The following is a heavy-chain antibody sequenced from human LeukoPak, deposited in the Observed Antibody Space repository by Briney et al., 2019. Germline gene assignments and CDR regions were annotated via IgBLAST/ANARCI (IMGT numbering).Heavy chain of an antibody. D-gene: IGHD1-26*01. CDR2: FDPEDGET. CDR1: GYTLTELS. J-gene: IGHJ6*02. CDR3: ATDNPPIVGADYYYYGMDV. Sequence: ASVKVSCKVFGYTLTELSMHWVRQAPGKGLEWMGGFDPEDGETIYAQKFQGRVTMTEDTSTDTAYMELSSLRSEDTAVYYCATDNPPIVGADYYYYGMDVWGQGTTVTVSS. V-gene: IGHV1-24*01.